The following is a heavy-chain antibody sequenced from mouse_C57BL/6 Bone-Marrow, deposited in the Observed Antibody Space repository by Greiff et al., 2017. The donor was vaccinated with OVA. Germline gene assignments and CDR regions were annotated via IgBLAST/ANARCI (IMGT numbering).Heavy chain of an antibody. Sequence: QVQLQQSGAELVRPGASVKLSCKASGYTFTDYYINWVKQRPGQGLEWIARIYPGSGNPYYNEKFKGKATLTAEKSSSTAYLPLSSLTSEDSAVYCCARSRVRRGTYYAMDYWGQGTSVTVSS. CDR1: GYTFTDYY. J-gene: IGHJ4*01. CDR2: IYPGSGNP. V-gene: IGHV1-76*01. D-gene: IGHD2-14*01. CDR3: ARSRVRRGTYYAMDY.